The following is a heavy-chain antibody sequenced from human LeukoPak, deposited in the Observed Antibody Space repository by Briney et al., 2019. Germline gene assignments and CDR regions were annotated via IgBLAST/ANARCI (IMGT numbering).Heavy chain of an antibody. J-gene: IGHJ5*02. V-gene: IGHV1-2*02. Sequence: ASVKVSCKASGYTFTGYYMHWVRQAPGQGLEWMGWINPNSGGTNYAQKFQGRVTMTRDTSISTAYMELSRLRSDDTAVYYCARTSPPIAAAETNWFDPWGQGTLVTVSS. CDR3: ARTSPPIAAAETNWFDP. D-gene: IGHD6-13*01. CDR1: GYTFTGYY. CDR2: INPNSGGT.